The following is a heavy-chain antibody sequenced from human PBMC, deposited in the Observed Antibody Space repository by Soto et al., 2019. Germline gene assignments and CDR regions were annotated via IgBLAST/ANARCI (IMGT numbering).Heavy chain of an antibody. CDR1: GFTFSSYG. CDR2: ISYDGSNK. CDR3: ASLRIVGASFDY. Sequence: PGGSLRLSCAASGFTFSSYGMHWVRQAPGKGLEWVAVISYDGSNKYYADSVKGRFTISRDNSKNTLYLQMNSLRAEDTAVYYCASLRIVGASFDYWGQGTLVTVSS. V-gene: IGHV3-30*03. J-gene: IGHJ4*02. D-gene: IGHD1-26*01.